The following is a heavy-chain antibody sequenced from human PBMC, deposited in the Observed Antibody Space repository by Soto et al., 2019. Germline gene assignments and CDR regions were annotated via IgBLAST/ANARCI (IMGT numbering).Heavy chain of an antibody. V-gene: IGHV1-18*01. CDR1: GYTFTSYG. Sequence: QVQLVQSGAEVKKPGASVKVSCKASGYTFTSYGISWVRQAPGQGLEGMGWISAYNGNKKYAQKVQGRVTMTTDTSTTTAYMEVRSLRSDDTAVYYCARDAAIGMNDYWGQGTLVTVSS. J-gene: IGHJ4*02. CDR2: ISAYNGNK. D-gene: IGHD1-20*01. CDR3: ARDAAIGMNDY.